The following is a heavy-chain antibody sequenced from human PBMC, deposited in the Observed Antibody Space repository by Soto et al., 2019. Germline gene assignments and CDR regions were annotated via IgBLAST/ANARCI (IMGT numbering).Heavy chain of an antibody. CDR1: GYSFTSYW. J-gene: IGHJ6*02. CDR3: ARSLGSTMIVDYGMDV. D-gene: IGHD3-22*01. V-gene: IGHV5-51*01. Sequence: GESLKISCKGSGYSFTSYWIGWVRQMPGKGLEWMGIIYPGDSDTRYSPSFQGQVTISADKSISTAYLQWSSLKASDTAMYYCARSLGSTMIVDYGMDVWGQGTKVTVSS. CDR2: IYPGDSDT.